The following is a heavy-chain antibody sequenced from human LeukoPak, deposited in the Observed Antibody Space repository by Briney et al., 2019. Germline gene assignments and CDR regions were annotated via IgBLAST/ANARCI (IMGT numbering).Heavy chain of an antibody. Sequence: PGGSLRLSCAASGFTFSSCAMHWVRQAPGKGLEWVAVISYDGSNKYYADSVKGRFTISRDNSKNTLYLQMNSLRAEDTAVYYCARRYYYDSSGYPRDHWGQGTLVTVSS. CDR1: GFTFSSCA. CDR2: ISYDGSNK. D-gene: IGHD3-22*01. J-gene: IGHJ4*02. V-gene: IGHV3-30-3*01. CDR3: ARRYYYDSSGYPRDH.